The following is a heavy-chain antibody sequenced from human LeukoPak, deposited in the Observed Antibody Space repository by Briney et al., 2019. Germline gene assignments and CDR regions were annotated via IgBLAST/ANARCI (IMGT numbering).Heavy chain of an antibody. V-gene: IGHV3-23*01. CDR1: GFTFSSYA. Sequence: GGSLRLSCAASGFTFSSYAMSWVRQAPGKGLEWVSAISGSGGSTYYADSVKGRFTISRDNSKNTLYLQMNSLRAEDTAVYYCAIASGSSGYWWYWGQGTLVTVSS. CDR3: AIASGSSGYWWY. J-gene: IGHJ4*02. CDR2: ISGSGGST. D-gene: IGHD6-19*01.